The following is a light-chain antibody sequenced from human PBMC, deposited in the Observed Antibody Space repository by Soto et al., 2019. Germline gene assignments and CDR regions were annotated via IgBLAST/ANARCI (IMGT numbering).Light chain of an antibody. Sequence: DIQMTQAPSSLSASVGDRVPITCRARQDISTYLAWYQQKPGKVPKLLISAAYTLQSGVPPRFSGSGSGTDFTLTISCLQPEDVATYYCQKYDNAPLTFGGGTKVEIK. J-gene: IGKJ4*01. CDR3: QKYDNAPLT. CDR1: QDISTY. V-gene: IGKV1-27*01. CDR2: AAY.